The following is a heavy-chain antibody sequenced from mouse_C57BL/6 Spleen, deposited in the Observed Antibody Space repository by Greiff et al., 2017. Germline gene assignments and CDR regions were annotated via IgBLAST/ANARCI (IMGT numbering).Heavy chain of an antibody. Sequence: VQLKESGPELVKPGASVKISCKASGYSFTDYNMNWVKQSNGKSLEWIGVINPNYGTTSYNQKFKGKATLTVDQSSSTAYMQLNSLTSEDSAVYYCARGTQALRTWFAYWGQGTLVTVSA. D-gene: IGHD3-2*02. CDR2: INPNYGTT. CDR3: ARGTQALRTWFAY. J-gene: IGHJ3*01. V-gene: IGHV1-39*01. CDR1: GYSFTDYN.